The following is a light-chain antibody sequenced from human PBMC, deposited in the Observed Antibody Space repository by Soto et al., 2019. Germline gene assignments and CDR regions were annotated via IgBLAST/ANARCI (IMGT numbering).Light chain of an antibody. CDR1: SSDVGSYNR. J-gene: IGLJ2*01. CDR2: EVI. CDR3: SSYTSNSTWV. Sequence: QSALTQPPSVSGSPGQSVTISCTGTSSDVGSYNRVSWYQQPPGTAPKLMIYEVINRPSGVPDRFSGSKSGNTASLTISGLQADDEADYYCSSYTSNSTWVFGGGTKVTVL. V-gene: IGLV2-18*02.